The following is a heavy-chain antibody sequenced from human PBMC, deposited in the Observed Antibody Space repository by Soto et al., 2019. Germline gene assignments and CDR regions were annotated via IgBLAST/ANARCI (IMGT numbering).Heavy chain of an antibody. Sequence: PSETLSLTCSVSGGSISSGDYQWSWIRQPPGKALEWIGFVYYSGNTYNNPSLKSRVAISVDTSKNQFSLRLSSVTAADTAVYYCARAVDKLFGSWGRGTLVTVSS. V-gene: IGHV4-30-4*01. CDR2: VYYSGNT. CDR3: ARAVDKLFGS. D-gene: IGHD3-9*01. CDR1: GGSISSGDYQ. J-gene: IGHJ4*02.